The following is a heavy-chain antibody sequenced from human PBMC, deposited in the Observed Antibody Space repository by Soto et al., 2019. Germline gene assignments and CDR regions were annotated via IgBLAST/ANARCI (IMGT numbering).Heavy chain of an antibody. J-gene: IGHJ4*02. D-gene: IGHD2-15*01. CDR2: ISYDGSNK. Sequence: QVQLVESGGGVVQPGRSLRLSCAASGFTFSSYGMHWVRQAPGKGLEWVAVISYDGSNKYYADAVKGRFTISRDNSKNTLYLQMNSLRAEDTAVYYCAKDYSLLDPVVVVAATGYWGQGTLVTVSS. V-gene: IGHV3-30*18. CDR3: AKDYSLLDPVVVVAATGY. CDR1: GFTFSSYG.